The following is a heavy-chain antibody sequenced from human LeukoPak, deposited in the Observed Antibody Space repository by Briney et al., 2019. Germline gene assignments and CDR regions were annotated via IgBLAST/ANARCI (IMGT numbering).Heavy chain of an antibody. J-gene: IGHJ5*02. V-gene: IGHV4-59*01. CDR2: IYYSGST. D-gene: IGHD3-10*01. Sequence: SETLSLTCTVSGGSISSYYWSWIQQPPGKGLEWIGYIYYSGSTNYNPSLKSRVTISVDTSKNQFSLKLSSVTAADTAVYYCARAQKATMVRGVTLWFDPWGQGTLVTVSS. CDR3: ARAQKATMVRGVTLWFDP. CDR1: GGSISSYY.